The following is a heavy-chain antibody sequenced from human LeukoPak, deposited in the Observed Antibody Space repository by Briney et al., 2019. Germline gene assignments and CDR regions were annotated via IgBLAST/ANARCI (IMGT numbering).Heavy chain of an antibody. J-gene: IGHJ6*03. CDR2: ISSSGSTI. D-gene: IGHD6-6*01. CDR3: ARAGNIAARQGNYYYYYMDV. Sequence: GGSLRLSCAASRFTFSDYYMSWIRQAPGKGLEWVSYISSSGSTIYYADSVKGRFTISRDNAKNSLYLQMNSLRAEDTAVYYCARAGNIAARQGNYYYYYMDVWGKGTTVTVSS. CDR1: RFTFSDYY. V-gene: IGHV3-11*01.